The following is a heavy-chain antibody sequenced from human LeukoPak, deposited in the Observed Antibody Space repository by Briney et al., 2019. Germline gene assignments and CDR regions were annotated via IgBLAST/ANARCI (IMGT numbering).Heavy chain of an antibody. V-gene: IGHV4-59*01. CDR1: GGSISSYY. D-gene: IGHD5-24*01. CDR3: ARGDGYNYSFDY. Sequence: PSETLSLTCTVSGGSISSYYWNWIRQPPGKGLEWIGYIYYSGSTNYNPSLKSRVTISVDTSKNQFSLKLSSVTAADTAVYYCARGDGYNYSFDYWGQGTLVTVSS. J-gene: IGHJ4*02. CDR2: IYYSGST.